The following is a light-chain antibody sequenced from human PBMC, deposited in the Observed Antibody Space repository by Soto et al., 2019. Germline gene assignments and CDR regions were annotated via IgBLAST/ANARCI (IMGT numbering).Light chain of an antibody. CDR2: DAS. CDR3: QQRSEWPRT. CDR1: QSISSS. J-gene: IGKJ1*01. V-gene: IGKV3-11*01. Sequence: EIVLTQSPATLSLSPGERATLSCRASQSISSSLAWYQQKPGQAPRLLIYDASSRATGFPARFSGSGSGTEFTLTIGSLEPGDFAVYYCQQRSEWPRTFGQGTKVEIK.